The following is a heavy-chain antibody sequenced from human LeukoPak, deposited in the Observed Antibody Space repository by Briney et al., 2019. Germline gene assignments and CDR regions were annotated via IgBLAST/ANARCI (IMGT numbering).Heavy chain of an antibody. Sequence: GASVKVSCKASGYTFTSYAMHWVRQAPGQRLEWMGWINAGNGNTKYSQKFQGRVTITRDTSASTAYMELSSLRSEDTAVYYCARDEGDCSSTSCSFDYWGQGALVTVSS. CDR2: INAGNGNT. V-gene: IGHV1-3*01. CDR1: GYTFTSYA. D-gene: IGHD2-2*01. CDR3: ARDEGDCSSTSCSFDY. J-gene: IGHJ4*02.